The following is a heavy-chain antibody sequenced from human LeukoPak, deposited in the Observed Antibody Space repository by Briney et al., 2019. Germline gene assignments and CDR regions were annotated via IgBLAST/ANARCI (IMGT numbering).Heavy chain of an antibody. V-gene: IGHV3-48*02. CDR1: GFTFSSYS. J-gene: IGHJ4*02. CDR3: ARRYFDY. Sequence: GGSLRLSCAASGFTFSSYSMNWVRQAPGKGLEWVSHITASGTAMFYADSVKGRFTISRDNAKNSLYLQMNSLRDEDTAVYYCARRYFDYWGQGTLVTVSS. CDR2: ITASGTAM.